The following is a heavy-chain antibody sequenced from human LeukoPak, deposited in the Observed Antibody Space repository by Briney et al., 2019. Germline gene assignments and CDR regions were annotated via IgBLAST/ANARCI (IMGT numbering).Heavy chain of an antibody. CDR2: IYSGGST. CDR1: GFTVSSNY. D-gene: IGHD4-17*01. J-gene: IGHJ4*02. V-gene: IGHV3-53*01. CDR3: ARELLSDYGYDY. Sequence: GGSLRLSCAASGFTVSSNYMSWVRQAPGKGLEWVSVIYSGGSTYYADSVKGRFTISRDNSKNTLYLQMNSLRAEDTAVYYCARELLSDYGYDYWGQGTLVTVSS.